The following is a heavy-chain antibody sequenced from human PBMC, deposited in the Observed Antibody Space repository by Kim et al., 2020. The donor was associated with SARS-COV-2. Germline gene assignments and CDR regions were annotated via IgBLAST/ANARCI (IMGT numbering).Heavy chain of an antibody. V-gene: IGHV1-69*13. CDR1: GGSFTRFG. Sequence: SVKVSCKASGGSFTRFGFSWVRQAPGQGLEWMADIIPVFGTPIYAQSFQGRLTITADESTSTVYMDLSSLRSDDTAVYYCARRNIDLLTASFDFWGQGT. J-gene: IGHJ4*02. D-gene: IGHD3-9*01. CDR2: IIPVFGTP. CDR3: ARRNIDLLTASFDF.